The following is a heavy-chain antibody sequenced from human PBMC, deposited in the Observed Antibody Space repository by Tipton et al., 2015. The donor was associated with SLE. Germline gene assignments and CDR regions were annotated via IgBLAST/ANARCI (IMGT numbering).Heavy chain of an antibody. J-gene: IGHJ4*02. CDR1: GFTFSSYN. CDR3: ARDQGTGAAFINRDYFGY. D-gene: IGHD6-25*01. Sequence: QLVQSGGGLVKPGGSLRLSCAASGFTFSSYNMNWVRQAPGKGREWVSSISSSSTYISYADSLKGRFTISRDNAKNSLYLQMNSLRAEDTAMFYCARDQGTGAAFINRDYFGYWGQGNLVTVSS. V-gene: IGHV3-21*01. CDR2: ISSSSTYI.